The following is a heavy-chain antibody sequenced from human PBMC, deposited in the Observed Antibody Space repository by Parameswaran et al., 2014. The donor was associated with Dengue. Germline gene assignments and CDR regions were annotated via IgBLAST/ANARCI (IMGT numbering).Heavy chain of an antibody. D-gene: IGHD5-12*01. Sequence: VRQMPGKGLEWMGRIDPSDSYTNYSPSFQGHVTISADKSISTAYLQWSSLKASDTAMYYCARENGYSGYDDNYYYYGMDVWGQGTTVTVSS. CDR2: IDPSDSYT. J-gene: IGHJ6*02. V-gene: IGHV5-10-1*01. CDR3: ARENGYSGYDDNYYYYGMDV.